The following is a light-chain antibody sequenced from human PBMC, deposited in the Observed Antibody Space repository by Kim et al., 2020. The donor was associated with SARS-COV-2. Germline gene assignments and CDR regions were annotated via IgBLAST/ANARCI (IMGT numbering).Light chain of an antibody. J-gene: IGKJ4*01. Sequence: GSPVERVTLTYRASQSVTTNLAWYQQKPGQTPSLVIYDASTRATDIPGRFSGSGSGAEFTLTISSLQSEDFALYYCQQYHKWPLTFGGGTKVDIK. V-gene: IGKV3-15*01. CDR2: DAS. CDR1: QSVTTN. CDR3: QQYHKWPLT.